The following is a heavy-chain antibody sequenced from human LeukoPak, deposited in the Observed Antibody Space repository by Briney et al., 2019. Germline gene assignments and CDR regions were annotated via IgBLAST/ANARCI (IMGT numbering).Heavy chain of an antibody. CDR2: MNPNSGNT. CDR1: GYTFTSYD. D-gene: IGHD2-2*01. V-gene: IGHV1-8*03. CDR3: ARSPWGYCSSTSCKDNWFDP. Sequence: ASVKVSCKASGYTFTSYDINWVRQATGQGLEWMGGMNPNSGNTGYAQKFQGRVTITRNTSISTAYMELSSLRSEDTAVYYCARSPWGYCSSTSCKDNWFDPWGQGTLVTVSS. J-gene: IGHJ5*02.